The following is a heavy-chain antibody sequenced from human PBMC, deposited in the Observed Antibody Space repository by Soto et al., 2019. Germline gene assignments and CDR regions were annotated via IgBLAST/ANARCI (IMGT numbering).Heavy chain of an antibody. CDR1: GGSISSSNW. J-gene: IGHJ6*02. CDR2: IYHSGST. D-gene: IGHD3-22*01. V-gene: IGHV4-4*02. Sequence: PSETLSLTCAVSGGSISSSNWWSWVRQPPGKGLEWIGEIYHSGSTNYNPSLKSRVTIPVDKSKNQFSLKLSSVTAADTAVYYCARSPDRSGYYPRWYYYGMDVWGQGTRVTVSS. CDR3: ARSPDRSGYYPRWYYYGMDV.